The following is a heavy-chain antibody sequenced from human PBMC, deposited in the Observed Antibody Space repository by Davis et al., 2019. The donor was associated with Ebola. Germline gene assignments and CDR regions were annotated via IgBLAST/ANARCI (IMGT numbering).Heavy chain of an antibody. CDR1: GYTFTSYA. V-gene: IGHV1-2*04. Sequence: ASVKVSCKASGYTFTSYAMHWVRQAPGQGLEWMGWINPNSGGTNYAQKFQGWVTMTRDTSISTAYMELSRLRSDDTAVYYCARGGIAAAGTFDYWGQGTLVTVSS. CDR3: ARGGIAAAGTFDY. D-gene: IGHD6-13*01. CDR2: INPNSGGT. J-gene: IGHJ4*02.